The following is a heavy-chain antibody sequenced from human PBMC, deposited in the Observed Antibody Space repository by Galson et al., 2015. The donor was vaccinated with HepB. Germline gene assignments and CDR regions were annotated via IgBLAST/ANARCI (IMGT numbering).Heavy chain of an antibody. Sequence: SVKVSCKASGYTFTSYGISWVRQAPGQGLEWMGWISAYNGNTNYAQKLQGRVTMTTDTSTTTAYMELRSLRSDDTAVYYCARERRWTSSGSSYYGMDVWGQGTTVTVSS. J-gene: IGHJ6*02. D-gene: IGHD6-19*01. CDR1: GYTFTSYG. CDR2: ISAYNGNT. V-gene: IGHV1-18*04. CDR3: ARERRWTSSGSSYYGMDV.